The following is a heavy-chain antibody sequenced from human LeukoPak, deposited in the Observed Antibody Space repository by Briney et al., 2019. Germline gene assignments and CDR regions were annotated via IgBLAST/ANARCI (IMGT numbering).Heavy chain of an antibody. CDR1: GFTFSSNW. Sequence: GGSLRLSCAASGFTFSSNWMNWVRQAPGKGLEWVANIKQDGSEKYYVDSVKGRFTISRDNAKNSVYLQMNSLRAEDTAVYYCARGVAGGDYWGHGTLVTVSS. V-gene: IGHV3-7*01. CDR3: ARGVAGGDY. D-gene: IGHD6-19*01. CDR2: IKQDGSEK. J-gene: IGHJ4*01.